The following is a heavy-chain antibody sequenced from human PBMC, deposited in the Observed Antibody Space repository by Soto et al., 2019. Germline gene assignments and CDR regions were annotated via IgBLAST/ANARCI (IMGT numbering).Heavy chain of an antibody. D-gene: IGHD4-17*01. CDR2: ISAYNGNT. CDR1: GYTFTSYG. Sequence: GASVKVSCKASGYTFTSYGISWVRQAPGQGLEWMGWISAYNGNTNYAQKLQGRVTMTTDTSTSTAYMELRSLRSDDTAAYYCAKRLVGDYGDFYFDYWGQGTLVTVSS. J-gene: IGHJ4*02. CDR3: AKRLVGDYGDFYFDY. V-gene: IGHV1-18*01.